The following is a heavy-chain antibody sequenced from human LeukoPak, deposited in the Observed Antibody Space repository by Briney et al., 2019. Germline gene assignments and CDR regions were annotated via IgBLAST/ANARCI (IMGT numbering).Heavy chain of an antibody. V-gene: IGHV4-39*01. D-gene: IGHD6-19*01. CDR3: ARHSAYSSGWFHY. J-gene: IGHJ4*02. Sequence: SETLSLTCTVSGGSVSSNNFYWVWIRQPPGKGLEWIGNIFYTGSPSSYNPSLRSRVTMSVDTSKNQFSLKLSSVTAADTAVYFCARHSAYSSGWFHYWGQGTLVTVSS. CDR1: GGSVSSNNFY. CDR2: IFYTGSPS.